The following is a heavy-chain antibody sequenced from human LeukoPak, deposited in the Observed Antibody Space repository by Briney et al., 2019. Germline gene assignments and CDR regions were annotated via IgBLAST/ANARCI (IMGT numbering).Heavy chain of an antibody. CDR1: GYSISSGYY. CDR3: ARHGRYSSSWVDAFDI. Sequence: PSETLSLTCTVSGYSISSGYYWGWIRQPPGKGLEWIGSIYHSGSTHYNPSLKSRVTISVDTSKNQFSLKLSSVTAADTAVYYCARHGRYSSSWVDAFDIWGQGTMVTVSS. D-gene: IGHD6-13*01. CDR2: IYHSGST. J-gene: IGHJ3*02. V-gene: IGHV4-38-2*02.